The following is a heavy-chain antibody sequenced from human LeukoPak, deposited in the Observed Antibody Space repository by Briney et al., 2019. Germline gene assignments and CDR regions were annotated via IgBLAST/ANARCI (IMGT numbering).Heavy chain of an antibody. Sequence: PGGSLRLSCAASGFTFSSYSMNWVRQAPGKGLEWVSGINWNGGSTGYADSVKGRFTISRDNAKNSLYLQMNSLRAEDTALYYCARDVAGATGAFDIWGQGSMVTVSS. CDR3: ARDVAGATGAFDI. D-gene: IGHD1-26*01. CDR2: INWNGGST. J-gene: IGHJ3*02. CDR1: GFTFSSYS. V-gene: IGHV3-20*04.